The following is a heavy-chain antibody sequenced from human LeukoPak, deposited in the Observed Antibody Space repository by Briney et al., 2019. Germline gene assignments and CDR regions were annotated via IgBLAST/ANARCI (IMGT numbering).Heavy chain of an antibody. CDR3: AKDRGYYYYNMDV. Sequence: GGSLRLSCAASGVTVSSNYMNWVRQAPGKGLEWVSILYSGGHTYYADSVKGRFTISRDNSKNTLYLQMNGLRAEDTAVYYCAKDRGYYYYNMDVWGQGTTVTVSS. CDR1: GVTVSSNY. CDR2: LYSGGHT. J-gene: IGHJ6*02. D-gene: IGHD3-10*01. V-gene: IGHV3-66*01.